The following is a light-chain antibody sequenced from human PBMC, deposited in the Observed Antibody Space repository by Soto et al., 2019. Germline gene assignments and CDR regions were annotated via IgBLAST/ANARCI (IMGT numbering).Light chain of an antibody. V-gene: IGLV2-23*01. CDR1: SSDVGSYNL. Sequence: QSALTQPASVSGSPGQSITISCTGTSSDVGSYNLVSWYQQHPGKAPKLMIYEGNKRPSGVSNRFSGSKSGNTASLTISGLQADDEADYHCCSYAGSSVVFGGGTKLTVL. CDR2: EGN. CDR3: CSYAGSSVV. J-gene: IGLJ2*01.